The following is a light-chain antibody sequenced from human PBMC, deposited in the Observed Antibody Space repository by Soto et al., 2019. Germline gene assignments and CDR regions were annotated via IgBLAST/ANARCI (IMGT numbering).Light chain of an antibody. V-gene: IGKV3-20*01. J-gene: IGKJ1*01. Sequence: EIVLTQSPATLSLSPGERATLSCRASRSVAGYLAWYQQKPGQAPRLLIYGASSRVAGIPDRFRGAGSGTDFTLTISRLEPEDFAVYVCQQYGSSPPTFGQGTKVDVK. CDR3: QQYGSSPPT. CDR1: RSVAGY. CDR2: GAS.